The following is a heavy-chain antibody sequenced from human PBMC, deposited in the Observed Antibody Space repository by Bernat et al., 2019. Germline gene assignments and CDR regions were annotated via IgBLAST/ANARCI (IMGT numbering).Heavy chain of an antibody. CDR3: ARGFGSGWYPFDY. V-gene: IGHV3-64*01. J-gene: IGHJ4*02. CDR1: GFTFSSYA. Sequence: VQLVESGGGLVQPGGSLRLSCAASGFTFSSYAMYWVRQAPGKGLEYVSAISSNGVSTYYANSVKDRFTISRDNSKNMLYLQMGSLRADDMAVYYCARGFGSGWYPFDYWGQGTLLTVSS. CDR2: ISSNGVST. D-gene: IGHD6-19*01.